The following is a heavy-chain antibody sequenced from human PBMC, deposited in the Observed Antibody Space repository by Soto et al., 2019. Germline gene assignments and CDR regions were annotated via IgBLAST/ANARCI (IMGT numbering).Heavy chain of an antibody. CDR1: GYSISSGYY. CDR3: ARDGYYYDSSGYPRYYYYYGMDL. D-gene: IGHD3-22*01. J-gene: IGHJ6*02. Sequence: PSETLSLTCAVSGYSISSGYYWGWIRQPPGKGLEWIGSIYHSGSTYYNPSLKSRVTISVDTSKNQFSLKLSSVTAADTAVYYCARDGYYYDSSGYPRYYYYYGMDLWGQGNTVTVSS. V-gene: IGHV4-38-2*02. CDR2: IYHSGST.